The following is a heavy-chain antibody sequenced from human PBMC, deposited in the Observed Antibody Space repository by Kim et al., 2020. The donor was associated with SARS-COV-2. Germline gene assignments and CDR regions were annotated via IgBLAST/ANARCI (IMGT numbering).Heavy chain of an antibody. Sequence: ASVKVSCKASGYTFTSYGITWVRQAPGQGLEWMGHISGYNGNTNYAQRLHDRVTMTTDISTSTAYMELRDLRSDDTAVYYCSRAPLWGFGDYIKVFDIWGQGTMFIVSS. CDR3: SRAPLWGFGDYIKVFDI. J-gene: IGHJ3*02. D-gene: IGHD4-17*01. CDR2: ISGYNGNT. CDR1: GYTFTSYG. V-gene: IGHV1-18*01.